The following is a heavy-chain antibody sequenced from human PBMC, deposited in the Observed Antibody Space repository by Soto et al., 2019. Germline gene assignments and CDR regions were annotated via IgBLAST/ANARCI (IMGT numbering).Heavy chain of an antibody. CDR3: ARGGFFEGLQQIHYYYYGMDV. V-gene: IGHV1-2*04. CDR1: GYTFTGYY. CDR2: INPNSGGT. Sequence: GSSVKVSCKASGYTFTGYYMHWVRQAPGQGLEWMGWINPNSGGTNYAQKFQGWVTMTRDTSISTAYMELSRLRSDDTAVYYCARGGFFEGLQQIHYYYYGMDVWGKGTTVTVSS. D-gene: IGHD3-3*01. J-gene: IGHJ6*04.